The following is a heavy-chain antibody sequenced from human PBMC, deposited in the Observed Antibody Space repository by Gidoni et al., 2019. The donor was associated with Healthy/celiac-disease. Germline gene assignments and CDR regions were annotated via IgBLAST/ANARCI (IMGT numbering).Heavy chain of an antibody. CDR1: GGSFSGSY. Sequence: QVQLQQRGAGLLKPSETLSLTCAVYGGSFSGSYWSWIRQPPGKGLGWMGEINHSGSTNYNPSLKSRVTISVDTSKNQFSLKLSSVTAADTAVYYCARVSRSAHIVVVPAATSNWFDPWGQGTLVTVSS. CDR2: INHSGST. V-gene: IGHV4-34*01. J-gene: IGHJ5*02. CDR3: ARVSRSAHIVVVPAATSNWFDP. D-gene: IGHD2-2*01.